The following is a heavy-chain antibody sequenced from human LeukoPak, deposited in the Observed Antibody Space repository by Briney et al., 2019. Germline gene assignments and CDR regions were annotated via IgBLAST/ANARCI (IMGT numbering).Heavy chain of an antibody. V-gene: IGHV3-21*01. D-gene: IGHD3-22*01. Sequence: GGSLRLSCAASGFPFSAYSMNWLRQAPGKGLEWVSSISGSSSYVYYADSVKGRFTISRDNAKNSLYLHINSLRAEDTAVYYCAKAYYDPSGYSYYFDYWGQGILVTVSS. CDR1: GFPFSAYS. CDR2: ISGSSSYV. J-gene: IGHJ4*02. CDR3: AKAYYDPSGYSYYFDY.